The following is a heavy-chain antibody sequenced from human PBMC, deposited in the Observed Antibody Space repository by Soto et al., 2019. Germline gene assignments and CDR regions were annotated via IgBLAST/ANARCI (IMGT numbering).Heavy chain of an antibody. D-gene: IGHD3-9*01. CDR3: ARQMRGPVPYFGWLSPVTS. Sequence: QVHLLESGPVMVKPSGTLSLTCSVSGDSVTSDSFYWGWFRRPPGQGLEWVGTISHSGQTFPNPPRSSRLTRSLDASENHFSLRLPSVTAADAGVYSCARQMRGPVPYFGWLSPVTSWSQGSQVSVSS. J-gene: IGHJ4*02. CDR1: GDSVTSDSFY. V-gene: IGHV4-39*01. CDR2: ISHSGQT.